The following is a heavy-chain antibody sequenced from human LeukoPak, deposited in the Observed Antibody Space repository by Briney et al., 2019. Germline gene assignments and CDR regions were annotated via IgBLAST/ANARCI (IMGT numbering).Heavy chain of an antibody. CDR3: ARGQWELLFYYYYYMDV. V-gene: IGHV1-2*02. CDR2: INPNSGGT. Sequence: ASVTVSCKASGYTFTGYYMHWVRQAPGQGLEWMGWINPNSGGTNYAQKFQGRVTMTRDTSISTAYMELSRLRSDDTAVYYCARGQWELLFYYYYYMDVWGKGTTVTVSS. J-gene: IGHJ6*03. CDR1: GYTFTGYY. D-gene: IGHD1-26*01.